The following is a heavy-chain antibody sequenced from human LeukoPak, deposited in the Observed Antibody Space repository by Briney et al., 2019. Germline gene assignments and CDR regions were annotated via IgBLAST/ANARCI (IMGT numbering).Heavy chain of an antibody. CDR1: GFTFSSYA. CDR2: ISGSGGST. Sequence: GGSLRLSCSASGFTFSSYAMSWVRQAPGKGLEWVSAISGSGGSTYYADSAKGRFTISRDNSKNTLYLQMNSLRAEDTAVYYCAKDHYSSAIAAPTPNAFDIWGQGTMVTVSS. CDR3: AKDHYSSAIAAPTPNAFDI. D-gene: IGHD6-6*01. J-gene: IGHJ3*02. V-gene: IGHV3-23*01.